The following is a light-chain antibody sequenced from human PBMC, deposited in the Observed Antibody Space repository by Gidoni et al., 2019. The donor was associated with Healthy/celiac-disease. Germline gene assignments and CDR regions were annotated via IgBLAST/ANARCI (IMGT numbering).Light chain of an antibody. CDR2: EVS. V-gene: IGLV2-14*01. J-gene: IGLJ2*01. Sequence: QSALTQPASVSGSPGQSITISCTGTSSDVGGYNYVSWYQQHPGKAPKLMIYEVSNRPSGVSNRFSGSKSGNTASRTISGLQAEDEADYYCSSYTSSSTRVFGGGTKLTVL. CDR3: SSYTSSSTRV. CDR1: SSDVGGYNY.